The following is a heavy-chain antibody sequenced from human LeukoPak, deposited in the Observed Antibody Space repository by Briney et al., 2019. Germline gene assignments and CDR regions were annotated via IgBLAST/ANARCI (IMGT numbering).Heavy chain of an antibody. CDR1: GFTFSDYY. V-gene: IGHV3-11*04. D-gene: IGHD6-19*01. J-gene: IGHJ4*02. CDR2: ISSSGSTI. CDR3: AKGVAVAAHYFDY. Sequence: GGSLRLSCAASGFTFSDYYMTWIRRAPGKGLEWVSDISSSGSTIYFADSVKGRFTVSRDNSKNTLYLQMNSLRAEDAAVYYCAKGVAVAAHYFDYWGQGTLVTVSS.